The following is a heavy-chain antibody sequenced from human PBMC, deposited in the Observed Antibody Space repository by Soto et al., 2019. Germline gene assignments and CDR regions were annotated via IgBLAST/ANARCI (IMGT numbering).Heavy chain of an antibody. V-gene: IGHV1-18*01. CDR2: ISGYNGDT. Sequence: QGHLVQSGAEVKKPGTSVKVSCKASGYTFTRYGISWVRQAPGQGLEWMGWISGYNGDTNYAQNLQGRVTMTIDTXXXXXXXXXXXXXXXXXXXXXXXXXXXXPXYYYGLDVWGQGTTVTVSS. CDR1: GYTFTRYG. CDR3: XXXXXXPXYYYGLDV. J-gene: IGHJ6*02.